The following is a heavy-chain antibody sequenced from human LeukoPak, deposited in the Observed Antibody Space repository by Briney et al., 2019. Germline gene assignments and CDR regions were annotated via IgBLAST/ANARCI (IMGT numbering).Heavy chain of an antibody. CDR1: GYRFTSYW. J-gene: IGHJ4*02. Sequence: GESLKISCKGFGYRFTSYWIGWVRQMPGKGLEWMGIIYPGDSDTRYSPSFQGQVTISADKSISAAYLQWSSLKASDTAMYYCARHTNDYGDYGDYWGQGTLVTVSS. V-gene: IGHV5-51*01. D-gene: IGHD4-17*01. CDR3: ARHTNDYGDYGDY. CDR2: IYPGDSDT.